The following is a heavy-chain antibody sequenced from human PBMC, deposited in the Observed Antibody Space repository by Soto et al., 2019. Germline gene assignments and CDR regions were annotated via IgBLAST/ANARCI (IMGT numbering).Heavy chain of an antibody. CDR1: GYTFTSYG. Sequence: ASVKVSCKASGYTFTSYGISWVRQAPGQGLEWMGWISAYNGNTNYAQKLQGRVTMTTDTSTSTAYMELRSLRSDDTAVYYCERDLVPWSVAGTPAYYDYRGQGTLVIGSA. J-gene: IGHJ4*02. D-gene: IGHD6-19*01. CDR3: ERDLVPWSVAGTPAYYDY. V-gene: IGHV1-18*01. CDR2: ISAYNGNT.